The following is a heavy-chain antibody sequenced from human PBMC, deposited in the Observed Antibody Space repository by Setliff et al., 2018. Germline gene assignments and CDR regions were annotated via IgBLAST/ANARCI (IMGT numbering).Heavy chain of an antibody. V-gene: IGHV3-48*01. D-gene: IGHD2-2*01. CDR3: ARLVDYYYYYMDV. Sequence: PGGSLRLSCAASGFTFSSYSMNWVRQAPGKGLEWVSYITSSSSTIYYADSVKGRFTISRDNAKNSLYLQMNSLRADDTAVYFCARLVDYYYYYMDVWGKGTTVTVSS. CDR1: GFTFSSYS. CDR2: ITSSSSTI. J-gene: IGHJ6*03.